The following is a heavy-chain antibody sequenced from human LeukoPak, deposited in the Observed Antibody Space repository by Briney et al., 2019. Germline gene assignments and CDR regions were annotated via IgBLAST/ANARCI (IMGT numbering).Heavy chain of an antibody. V-gene: IGHV3-48*01. J-gene: IGHJ6*03. Sequence: PGGSLRLSCAASGFTFSSYSMNWVRQAPGKGLEWVSYISSSSSTIYYADSVKGRFTISRDNAKNSLYLQMNSLRAEDTAVYYCARGQRSSGWGARTAPYMDVWGKGTTVTVSS. CDR2: ISSSSSTI. CDR1: GFTFSSYS. CDR3: ARGQRSSGWGARTAPYMDV. D-gene: IGHD6-19*01.